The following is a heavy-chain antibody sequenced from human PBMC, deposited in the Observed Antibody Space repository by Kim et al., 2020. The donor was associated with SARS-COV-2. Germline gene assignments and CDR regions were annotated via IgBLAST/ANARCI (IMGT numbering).Heavy chain of an antibody. CDR1: GFTFSSYS. CDR3: ARDLHDILTGYPVWAWFDP. Sequence: GGSLRLSCAASGFTFSSYSMNWVRQAPGKGLEWVSSISSSSSYIYYADSVKGRFTISRDNAKNSLYLQMNSLRAEDTAVYYCARDLHDILTGYPVWAWFDPWGQGTLVTVSS. J-gene: IGHJ5*02. CDR2: ISSSSSYI. V-gene: IGHV3-21*01. D-gene: IGHD3-9*01.